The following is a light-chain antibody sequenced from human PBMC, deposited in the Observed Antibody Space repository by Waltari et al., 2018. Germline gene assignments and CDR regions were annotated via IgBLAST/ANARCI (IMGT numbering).Light chain of an antibody. CDR1: SSAVGSYNL. CDR3: CSYAAGGSSVL. Sequence: QSALTQPASVSGSPGQSITISCPGTSSAVGSYNLVSWYQQHPGKVPKLMIYEDSKRPSGLSNRFSGSKSGNTASLTISGLQAEDEADYYCCSYAAGGSSVLFGGGTKLTVL. J-gene: IGLJ2*01. V-gene: IGLV2-23*01. CDR2: EDS.